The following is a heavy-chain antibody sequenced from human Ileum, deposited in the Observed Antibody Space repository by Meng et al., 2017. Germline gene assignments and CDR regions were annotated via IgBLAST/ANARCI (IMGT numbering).Heavy chain of an antibody. J-gene: IGHJ6*02. CDR1: GFTFSSYE. Sequence: GSLRLSCAASGFTFSSYEMNWVRQAPGKGLEWVSYISSSGSTIYYADSVKGRFTISRDNAKNSLYLQMNSLRAEDTAVYYCARDSGWRRYYYYYGMDVWGQGTTVTVSS. D-gene: IGHD6-19*01. V-gene: IGHV3-48*03. CDR2: ISSSGSTI. CDR3: ARDSGWRRYYYYYGMDV.